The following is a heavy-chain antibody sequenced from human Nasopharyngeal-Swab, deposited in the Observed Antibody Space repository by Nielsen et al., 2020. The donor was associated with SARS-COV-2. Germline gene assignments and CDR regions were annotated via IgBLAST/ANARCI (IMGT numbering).Heavy chain of an antibody. D-gene: IGHD6-13*01. CDR1: GFTFSSYG. J-gene: IGHJ4*02. Sequence: GESLTISCAASGFTFSSYGMHWVRQAPGKGLEWVAVISYDGSNKYYADSVKGRFTISRDNSKNTLYLQMNSLRAEDTAVYYCAKDMGIADDSFDYWGQGTLVTVSS. CDR2: ISYDGSNK. V-gene: IGHV3-30*18. CDR3: AKDMGIADDSFDY.